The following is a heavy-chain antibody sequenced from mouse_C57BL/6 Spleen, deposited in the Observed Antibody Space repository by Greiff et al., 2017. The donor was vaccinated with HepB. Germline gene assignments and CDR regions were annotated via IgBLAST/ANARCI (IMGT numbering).Heavy chain of an antibody. V-gene: IGHV5-17*01. CDR1: GFTFSDYG. D-gene: IGHD4-1*01. CDR3: ARRRELGLFYAMDY. J-gene: IGHJ4*01. Sequence: EVHLVESGGGLVKPGGSLKLSCAASGFTFSDYGMHWVRQAPEKGLEWVAYISSGSSTIYYADTVKGRFTISRDNAKNTRFLQMTSLRSEDTAMYYCARRRELGLFYAMDYWGQGTSVTVSS. CDR2: ISSGSSTI.